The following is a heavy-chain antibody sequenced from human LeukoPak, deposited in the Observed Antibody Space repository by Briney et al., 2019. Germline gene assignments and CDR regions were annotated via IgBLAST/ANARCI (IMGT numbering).Heavy chain of an antibody. Sequence: ASVKVSCKAFGGTFSSYAISWVRQAPGQGLEWMGRIIPILGIANYAQKFQGRVTITADKSTSTAYMELSSLRSEDTAVYYCAGYNWNLRYFDYWGQGTLVTVSS. J-gene: IGHJ4*02. CDR1: GGTFSSYA. CDR2: IIPILGIA. CDR3: AGYNWNLRYFDY. D-gene: IGHD1-7*01. V-gene: IGHV1-69*04.